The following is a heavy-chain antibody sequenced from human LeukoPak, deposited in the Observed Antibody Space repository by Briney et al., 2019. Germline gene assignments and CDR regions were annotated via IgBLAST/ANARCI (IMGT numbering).Heavy chain of an antibody. CDR3: ASLNYYEPRGAYYFDY. J-gene: IGHJ4*02. CDR2: INPNSGGT. D-gene: IGHD3-22*01. Sequence: ASVKVSCKASGYTFTGYYTHWVRQAPGQGLEWMGWINPNSGGTNYAQKFQGRVTMTRDTSISTAYMELSRLRSDDTAVYYCASLNYYEPRGAYYFDYWGQGTLVTVSS. V-gene: IGHV1-2*02. CDR1: GYTFTGYY.